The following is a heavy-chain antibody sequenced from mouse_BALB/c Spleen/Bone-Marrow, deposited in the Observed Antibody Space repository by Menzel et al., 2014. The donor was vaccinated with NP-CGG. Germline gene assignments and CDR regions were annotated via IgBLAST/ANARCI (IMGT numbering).Heavy chain of an antibody. J-gene: IGHJ3*01. V-gene: IGHV14-3*02. CDR2: IDPANGNT. Sequence: EVQLQQSGAELVKPGASVKLSCTASGFNIKDTYMHWVKQRPEQGLEWIGRIDPANGNTEYDPKFQGKATITADTSSNTAYLQLSSLTSEDTAVYYCASYYYGSSGFAYWGQGTLVTVSA. D-gene: IGHD1-1*01. CDR1: GFNIKDTY. CDR3: ASYYYGSSGFAY.